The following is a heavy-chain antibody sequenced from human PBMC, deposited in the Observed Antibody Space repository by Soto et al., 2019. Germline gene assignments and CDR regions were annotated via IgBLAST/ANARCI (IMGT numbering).Heavy chain of an antibody. J-gene: IGHJ4*02. V-gene: IGHV3-30*18. Sequence: QVPLVESGGGVVQPGRSLRLSCAGSGFTFSNYGLHWVRQAPGKGQEWVAVISYDGSHKYYADSVKGRITISRDNSNNMLYLQMDSLRAEDTAVYYCAKDGAPRYCGRSSCHPAGAYWGQGTLVTFSS. CDR2: ISYDGSHK. CDR3: AKDGAPRYCGRSSCHPAGAY. D-gene: IGHD2-15*01. CDR1: GFTFSNYG.